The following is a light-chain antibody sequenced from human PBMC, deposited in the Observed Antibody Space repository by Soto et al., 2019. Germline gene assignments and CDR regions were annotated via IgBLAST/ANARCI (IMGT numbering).Light chain of an antibody. J-gene: IGKJ3*01. CDR1: QSLLRSDGYNY. CDR3: MPALQIPPIFT. V-gene: IGKV2-28*01. Sequence: DIVMTQSPLSLPVTPGEPASISCRSSQSLLRSDGYNYLDWYLQKPGQSPQLLIYLGSTRSPGVPDRFSGSLLGTDFTLKISRVEAEDIGVYYCMPALQIPPIFTFGPETKVDLK. CDR2: LGS.